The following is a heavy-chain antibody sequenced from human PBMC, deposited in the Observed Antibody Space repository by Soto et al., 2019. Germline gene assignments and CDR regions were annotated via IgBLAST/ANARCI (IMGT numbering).Heavy chain of an antibody. J-gene: IGHJ4*02. D-gene: IGHD4-4*01. V-gene: IGHV1-69*01. CDR2: IVPMFGTV. CDR1: GGTFSATYP. CDR3: ARGESMGYSSSSLDS. Sequence: QVQLVQSGAEVRKPGSSVKVSCKASGGTFSATYPITWVRQAPGQGLEWMGRIVPMFGTVNYAQRFQGRVTSTSDESTSTASMELRSLTSEDTAIYYCARGESMGYSSSSLDSWGQGTLVTVSS.